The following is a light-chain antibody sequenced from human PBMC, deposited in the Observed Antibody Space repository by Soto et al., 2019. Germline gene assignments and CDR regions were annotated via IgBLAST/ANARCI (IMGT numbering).Light chain of an antibody. Sequence: DIQMTQSPSSLSASVGDRVTITCRASQAIHSYLNWYQQKPGKAPNLLIFATSTLQSGVPSRFSGSGSGTDFTLTISRLEPEDFAVYYCQQYGSWWTFGQGTKVDIK. CDR2: ATS. CDR1: QAIHSY. V-gene: IGKV1-39*01. J-gene: IGKJ1*01. CDR3: QQYGSWWT.